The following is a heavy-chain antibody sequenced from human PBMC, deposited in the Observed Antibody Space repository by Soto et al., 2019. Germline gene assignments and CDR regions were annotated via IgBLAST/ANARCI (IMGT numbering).Heavy chain of an antibody. CDR3: ARDSLGVPTDFDY. CDR1: GFSFSTYG. J-gene: IGHJ4*02. CDR2: MWSNGNK. Sequence: QVQLVESGGGVVQPGRSLTLLCAASGFSFSTYGMHWIRQAPGKGLEWVAVMWSNGNKNYADSVKGRFTISRDTSQNILFLQMDSLRAEDTAVYYCARDSLGVPTDFDYWGQGTLVTVSS. D-gene: IGHD2-8*01. V-gene: IGHV3-33*01.